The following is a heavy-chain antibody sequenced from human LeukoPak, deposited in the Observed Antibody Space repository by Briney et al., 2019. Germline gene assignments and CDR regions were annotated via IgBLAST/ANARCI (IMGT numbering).Heavy chain of an antibody. D-gene: IGHD2-21*02. Sequence: PGGSLRLSCAASGFTFNNYGMHWVRQAPGKGLEWVAVIWFDGSKEYYADSAKGRFTISRDNPKNTVYLQMNSLRVEDTAVYYCARVVGVTEGWGYFDYWGQGALVTVSS. CDR2: IWFDGSKE. CDR1: GFTFNNYG. J-gene: IGHJ4*02. CDR3: ARVVGVTEGWGYFDY. V-gene: IGHV3-33*01.